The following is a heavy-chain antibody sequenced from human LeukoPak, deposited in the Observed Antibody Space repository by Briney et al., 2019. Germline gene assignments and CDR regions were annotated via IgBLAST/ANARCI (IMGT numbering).Heavy chain of an antibody. CDR2: INPNSGGT. CDR3: AKTPPVSPYYFDY. CDR1: GYTFTGYY. V-gene: IGHV1-2*02. J-gene: IGHJ4*02. Sequence: GASVKVSCKASGYTFTGYYIHWVRQAPGQGLEWMGWINPNSGGTNYAQRFQGRVTMTRDTSINTVYMELSRLRSDDTAVYYCAKTPPVSPYYFDYWGQGTLVTVSS. D-gene: IGHD3-16*01.